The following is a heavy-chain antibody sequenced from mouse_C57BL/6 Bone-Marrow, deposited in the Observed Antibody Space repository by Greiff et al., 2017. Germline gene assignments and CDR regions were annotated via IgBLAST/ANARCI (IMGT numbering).Heavy chain of an antibody. D-gene: IGHD2-2*01. CDR3: ASGIYYGYDAFDY. Sequence: VQRVESGAELVRPGASVKLSCKASGYTFTDYYINWVKQRPGQGLEWIARIYPGSGNTYYNEKFKGKATLTAEKSSSTAYMQLSSLTSEDSAVFFCASGIYYGYDAFDYWGQGTTLTVSS. CDR1: GYTFTDYY. J-gene: IGHJ2*01. V-gene: IGHV1-76*01. CDR2: IYPGSGNT.